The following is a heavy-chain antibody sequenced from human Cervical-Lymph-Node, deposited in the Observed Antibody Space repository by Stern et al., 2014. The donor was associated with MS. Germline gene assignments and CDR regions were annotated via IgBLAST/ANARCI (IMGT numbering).Heavy chain of an antibody. CDR3: VRAREGYYFDY. CDR1: GFSLSTTGMC. CDR2: LDWDGDK. J-gene: IGHJ4*02. D-gene: IGHD2-21*01. V-gene: IGHV2-70*01. Sequence: QVTLKESGPALVKPTQTLTLTCTFSGFSLSTTGMCLSWIRQPPGKALEWLALLDWDGDKYYSTALKTRLTISKGTSKNQGGLTMTNMAPLDAATYFCVRAREGYYFDYWGQGIPVTVSS.